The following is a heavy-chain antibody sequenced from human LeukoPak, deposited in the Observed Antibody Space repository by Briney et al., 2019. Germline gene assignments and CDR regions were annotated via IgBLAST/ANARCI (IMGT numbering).Heavy chain of an antibody. CDR3: ARDTAMVTNWCDP. V-gene: IGHV1-2*02. D-gene: IGHD5-18*01. CDR2: INPNSGGT. CDR1: GYTFSDYD. J-gene: IGHJ5*02. Sequence: GASVKGSREASGYTFSDYDMHWVRQAPGQGLEWMGWINPNSGGTNYAQKFQGRVTMTRDTSISTAYMELSRLRSDDTAVYYCARDTAMVTNWCDPWGQGTLVTVSS.